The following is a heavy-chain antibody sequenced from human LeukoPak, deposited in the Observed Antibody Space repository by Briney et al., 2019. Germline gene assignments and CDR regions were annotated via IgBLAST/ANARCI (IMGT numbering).Heavy chain of an antibody. Sequence: GASVKVSCKASGYTFTDFYTYWVRQAPGQGLEWMGWINLNSGDTNYAQNFQGRVTMTRDTSITTAYIELTSLRSDDTAMYYCARGHIVTASFDYWGQGSLVTVSS. J-gene: IGHJ4*02. CDR3: ARGHIVTASFDY. D-gene: IGHD3-9*01. CDR1: GYTFTDFY. V-gene: IGHV1-2*02. CDR2: INLNSGDT.